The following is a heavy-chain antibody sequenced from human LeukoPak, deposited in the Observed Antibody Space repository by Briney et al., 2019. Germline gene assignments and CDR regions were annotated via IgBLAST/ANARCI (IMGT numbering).Heavy chain of an antibody. D-gene: IGHD2-21*02. V-gene: IGHV3-74*01. Sequence: GGSLRLSCAASGFTLSSYEMHWVRQAPGKGLVWVSRINSDGSRTGYADAVKGRFTISRDNAKNMLYLQMNSLRAEATAIYYCARELPREVTLDYWGQGTLVTVSS. J-gene: IGHJ4*02. CDR3: ARELPREVTLDY. CDR2: INSDGSRT. CDR1: GFTLSSYE.